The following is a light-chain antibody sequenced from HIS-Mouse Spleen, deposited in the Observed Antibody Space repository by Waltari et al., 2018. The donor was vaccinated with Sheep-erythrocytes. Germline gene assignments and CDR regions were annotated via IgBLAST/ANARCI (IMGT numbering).Light chain of an antibody. CDR1: SSDFGCFHY. CDR3: CSYAGSYNHV. CDR2: DVS. Sequence: QSALTQPRSVSGSPGQSVTFSCTGTSSDFGCFHYVSWYQQHPGKPPKLMIYDVSKRPSGVPDRFSGSKSGNTASLTISGLQAEDEADYYCCSYAGSYNHVFATGTKVTVL. V-gene: IGLV2-11*01. J-gene: IGLJ1*01.